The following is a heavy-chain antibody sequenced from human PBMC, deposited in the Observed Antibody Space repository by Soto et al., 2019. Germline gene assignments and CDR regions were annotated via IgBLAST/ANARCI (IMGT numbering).Heavy chain of an antibody. D-gene: IGHD3-22*01. V-gene: IGHV1-18*04. CDR3: ARGISLIMAAPGY. CDR2: VSPYNGNA. J-gene: IGHJ4*02. Sequence: QGQLVQSGAEVNKPGASVKISCKTSGYTFSNYAISWVRQTPGQGLEWMGWVSPYNGNANYTQKFQGRVTMTTDTSTATAHMELTSLRSDDTAMYYCARGISLIMAAPGYWGQGALVTVSS. CDR1: GYTFSNYA.